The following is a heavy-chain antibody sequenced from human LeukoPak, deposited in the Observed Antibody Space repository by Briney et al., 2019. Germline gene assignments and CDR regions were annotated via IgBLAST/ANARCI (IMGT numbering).Heavy chain of an antibody. V-gene: IGHV4-59*12. D-gene: IGHD2-21*02. J-gene: IGHJ4*02. CDR3: ARGRDVVVTANFYFDY. CDR2: IYYSGST. Sequence: PSETLSLTCTVSGGSISSYYWSWIRQPPGKGLEWIGYIYYSGSTYYNPSLKSRVTISVDTSKNQFSLKLSSVTAADTAVYYCARGRDVVVTANFYFDYWGQGTLVTVSS. CDR1: GGSISSYY.